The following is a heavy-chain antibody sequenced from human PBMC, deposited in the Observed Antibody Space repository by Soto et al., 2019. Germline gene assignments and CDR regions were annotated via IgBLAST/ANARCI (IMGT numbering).Heavy chain of an antibody. V-gene: IGHV1-69*13. J-gene: IGHJ4*02. CDR1: GGTFSSYA. CDR3: ARGQIAAAGTHFDY. CDR2: IIPIFGTA. Sequence: ASVRVSCKASGGTFSSYAISWVRQAPGQGLEWMGGIIPIFGTANYAQKFQGRVTITADESTSTAYMELSSLRSEDTAVYYCARGQIAAAGTHFDYWGQGTLVTVSS. D-gene: IGHD6-13*01.